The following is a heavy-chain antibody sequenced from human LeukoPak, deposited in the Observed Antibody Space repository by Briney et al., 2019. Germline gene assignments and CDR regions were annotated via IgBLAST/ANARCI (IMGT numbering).Heavy chain of an antibody. Sequence: GRSLRLSCAASGFTFSTYPMHWVRQAPGKGLEWVAVISNDGSNKYYADSVKGRFTLSRDNSKNSLYLQLTSLRAEDTALYYCARDRGRNSFDYWGQGTLVSVSS. CDR1: GFTFSTYP. V-gene: IGHV3-30*04. J-gene: IGHJ4*02. CDR2: ISNDGSNK. CDR3: ARDRGRNSFDY. D-gene: IGHD1-14*01.